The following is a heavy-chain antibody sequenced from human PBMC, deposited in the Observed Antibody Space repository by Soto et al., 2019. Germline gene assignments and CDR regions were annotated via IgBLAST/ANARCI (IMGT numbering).Heavy chain of an antibody. J-gene: IGHJ4*02. D-gene: IGHD3-9*01. CDR3: AKQFSLGYFDWSLFDY. CDR2: ISGSGGST. CDR1: GFTFSSYA. V-gene: IGHV3-23*01. Sequence: EVQLLESGGGLVQPGGSLRLSCAASGFTFSSYAMSWVRQAPGKGLEWVSAISGSGGSTYYADSVKGRFTISRDNSKNPLYLQMNSLRAEDTAVYYCAKQFSLGYFDWSLFDYWGQGTLVTVSS.